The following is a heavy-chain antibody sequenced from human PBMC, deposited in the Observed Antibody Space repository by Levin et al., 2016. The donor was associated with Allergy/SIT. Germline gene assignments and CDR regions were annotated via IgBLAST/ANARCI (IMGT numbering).Heavy chain of an antibody. Sequence: WIRQPPGKGLEWIGYIYYTGSTNYNPSLKSRVTISLDTSENQFSLKLSSVTAADTAVYYCARDQDLTWSDPWGQGTLVTVSS. CDR3: ARDQDLTWSDP. V-gene: IGHV4-59*01. J-gene: IGHJ5*02. CDR2: IYYTGST. D-gene: IGHD3-9*01.